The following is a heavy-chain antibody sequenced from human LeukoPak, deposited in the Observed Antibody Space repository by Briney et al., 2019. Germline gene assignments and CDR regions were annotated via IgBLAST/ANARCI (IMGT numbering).Heavy chain of an antibody. V-gene: IGHV3-66*01. J-gene: IGHJ4*02. CDR1: GFTVSSNY. D-gene: IGHD5-18*01. CDR2: IYSGGST. Sequence: GGSLRLSCAASGFTVSSNYMSWVRQAPGKGLEWVSVIYSGGSTYYADSVKGRFTISRDNSKNTLYLQMNSLRAEDTAVYYCAKDRSGYSYGSPFDYWGQGTLVTVSS. CDR3: AKDRSGYSYGSPFDY.